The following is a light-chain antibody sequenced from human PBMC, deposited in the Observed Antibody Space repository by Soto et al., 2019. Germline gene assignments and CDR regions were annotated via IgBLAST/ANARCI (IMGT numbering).Light chain of an antibody. CDR3: QQSYSNPRT. V-gene: IGKV1-39*01. J-gene: IGKJ1*01. Sequence: DIQMTQSPSSLSASVGDRVTITCRASQTITTYLNWYQQKPGKAPKLLMYAASSLQSGVPSRFSGSGPGTDFTLTISSLQPEDFATYYCQQSYSNPRTFGQGTKVDIK. CDR1: QTITTY. CDR2: AAS.